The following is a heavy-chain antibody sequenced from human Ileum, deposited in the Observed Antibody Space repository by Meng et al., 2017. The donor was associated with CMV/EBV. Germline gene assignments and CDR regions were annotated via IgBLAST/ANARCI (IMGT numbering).Heavy chain of an antibody. J-gene: IGHJ4*02. CDR1: GVTSIGYA. CDR3: VRDSRSTTYYFDY. CDR2: ISYEGSNQ. V-gene: IGHV3-30*04. D-gene: IGHD2/OR15-2a*01. Sequence: ERGQGWCPLGSSLCLPSDAFGVTSIGYAMHWVRQAPGKGLEWVAYISYEGSNQYYGASVKGLFTITRDNSKNTLYLQINSLTTEDTVVYYCVRDSRSTTYYFDYWGQGTLVTVSS.